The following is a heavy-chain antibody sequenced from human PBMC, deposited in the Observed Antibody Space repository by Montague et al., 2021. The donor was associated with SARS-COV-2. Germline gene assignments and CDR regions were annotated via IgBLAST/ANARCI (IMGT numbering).Heavy chain of an antibody. CDR1: GFTFSSYN. D-gene: IGHD3-16*01. Sequence: SLRLSCAASGFTFSSYNMNWVRQAPEKGLEWVSSISSSSTIYYADSVKGRFTISRDNAKNSLNLRMNSQRDEDTAVYYCARDQFRGDDYHYYGMDVWGQGTTVTVSS. V-gene: IGHV3-48*02. CDR3: ARDQFRGDDYHYYGMDV. CDR2: ISSSSTI. J-gene: IGHJ6*02.